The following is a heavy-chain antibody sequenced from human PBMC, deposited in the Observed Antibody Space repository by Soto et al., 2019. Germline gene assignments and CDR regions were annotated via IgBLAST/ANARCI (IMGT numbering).Heavy chain of an antibody. CDR1: GGSFSGYY. V-gene: IGHV4-34*01. Sequence: SETLSLTCAVYGGSFSGYYWSWIRQPPGKGLEWIGEINHSGSTNYNPSLKSRVTISVDTSKNQFSLKLSSVTAADTAVYYCARARSSWYFDGWAYYYYGMDVWGQGTTVT. CDR3: ARARSSWYFDGWAYYYYGMDV. CDR2: INHSGST. J-gene: IGHJ6*02. D-gene: IGHD6-13*01.